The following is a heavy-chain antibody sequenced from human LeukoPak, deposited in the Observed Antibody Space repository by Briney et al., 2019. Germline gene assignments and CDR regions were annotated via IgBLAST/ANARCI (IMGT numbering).Heavy chain of an antibody. CDR3: PRDKSGVFDY. D-gene: IGHD3-3*01. J-gene: IGHJ4*02. CDR1: GGSISSCY. Sequence: SETLSLTCTVSGGSISSCYWSWIRQPPGKGLECIGYIYYSGSTNYNPSLKSRVTITVDTSKNQFSLKLSPVTAAHTAVYSCPRDKSGVFDYWGQGTLVTVSS. V-gene: IGHV4-59*01. CDR2: IYYSGST.